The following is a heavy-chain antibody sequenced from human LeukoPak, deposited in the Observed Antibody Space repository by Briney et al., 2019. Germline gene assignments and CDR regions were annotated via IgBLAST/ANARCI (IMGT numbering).Heavy chain of an antibody. CDR1: GGSFSGYY. V-gene: IGHV4-34*01. J-gene: IGHJ4*02. CDR3: ARVGYCSSTSCIEVKGFDY. Sequence: PSETLSLTCAVYGGSFSGYYWSWTRQPPGKGLEWFGEINHSGSTNYNPSLKSRVTISVDTSKNQFSLKLSSVTAADTAVYYCARVGYCSSTSCIEVKGFDYWGQGTLVTVSS. CDR2: INHSGST. D-gene: IGHD2-2*01.